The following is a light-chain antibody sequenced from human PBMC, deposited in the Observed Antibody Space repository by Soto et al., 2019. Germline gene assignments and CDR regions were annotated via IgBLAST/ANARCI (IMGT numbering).Light chain of an antibody. J-gene: IGLJ1*01. V-gene: IGLV1-40*01. CDR1: SSNIGAGYD. Sequence: QSVLTQPPSVSGAPGQRVTISCTGSSSNIGAGYDVHWYQQLPGTAPKLLIYGNSNRPSGVPDRFSGSKSCTSASLAITGLQAEDEADYYCQSYDSSLSGSDVFGTGTKLTVL. CDR3: QSYDSSLSGSDV. CDR2: GNS.